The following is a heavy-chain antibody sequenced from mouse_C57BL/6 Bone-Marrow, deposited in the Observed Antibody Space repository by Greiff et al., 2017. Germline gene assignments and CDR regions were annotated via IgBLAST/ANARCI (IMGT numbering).Heavy chain of an antibody. D-gene: IGHD1-1*01. V-gene: IGHV1-82*01. CDR2: IYPGDGDT. CDR1: GYAFSSSW. Sequence: VKLQESGPELVKPGASVKISCKASGYAFSSSWMNWVKQRPGKGLEWIGRIYPGDGDTNYNGKFKGKATLTADKSSSTAYMQLSSLTSEDSSVYFCARRDYGSFYYFDYWGQGTTLTVSS. J-gene: IGHJ2*01. CDR3: ARRDYGSFYYFDY.